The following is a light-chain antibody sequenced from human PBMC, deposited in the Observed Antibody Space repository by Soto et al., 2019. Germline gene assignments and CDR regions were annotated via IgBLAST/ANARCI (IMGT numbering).Light chain of an antibody. V-gene: IGKV1-27*01. CDR2: AAS. J-gene: IGKJ1*01. Sequence: DIRMTQSPSSLSASVGDRVTSACRASQGISNYVAWYQQKPGKVPKLLIYAASTLQSGVPSRFSGSGSGTDFTLTISSLQPEDVATYYCQKYNSAPQWTFGQGTKVEIK. CDR3: QKYNSAPQWT. CDR1: QGISNY.